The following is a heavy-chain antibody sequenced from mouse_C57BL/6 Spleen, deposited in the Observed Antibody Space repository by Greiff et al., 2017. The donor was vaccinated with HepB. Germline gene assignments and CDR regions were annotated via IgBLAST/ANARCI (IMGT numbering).Heavy chain of an antibody. D-gene: IGHD2-4*01. CDR3: ARDRVYYDYDYAMDY. CDR1: GFTFSSYA. CDR2: ISDGGSYT. J-gene: IGHJ4*01. V-gene: IGHV5-4*01. Sequence: EVMLVESGGGLVKPGGSLKLSCAASGFTFSSYAMSWVRQTPEKRLEWVATISDGGSYTYYPDNVKGRFTISRDNAKNNLYLQMSHLKSEDTAMYYCARDRVYYDYDYAMDYWGQGTSVTVSS.